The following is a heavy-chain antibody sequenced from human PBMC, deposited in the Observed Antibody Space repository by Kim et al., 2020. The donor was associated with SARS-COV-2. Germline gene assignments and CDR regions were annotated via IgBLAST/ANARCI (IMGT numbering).Heavy chain of an antibody. CDR2: IFSGGST. V-gene: IGHV3-66*01. CDR3: AGSVTTPGAYDY. D-gene: IGHD6-19*01. J-gene: IGHJ4*02. CDR1: GFSVSSKY. Sequence: GGSLRLSCAASGFSVSSKYMIWVRQAPGMGLEWLSAIFSGGSTGYADSVKGRFTISRDSSKNTVSLQLDSLRAADTAMYYCAGSVTTPGAYDYWGQGTLV.